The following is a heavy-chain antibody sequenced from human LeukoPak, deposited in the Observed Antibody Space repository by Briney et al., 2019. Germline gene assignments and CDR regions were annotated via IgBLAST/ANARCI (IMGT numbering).Heavy chain of an antibody. CDR1: GGSISGYY. Sequence: SSEALSLTCTVSGGSISGYYWGWIRQPPGKRLEWIGYVYDTGATNHNPSLKSRFTISIDTSKNQFSLYLSSVTAADTAVYYCARLPLIATTRGGFDPWGQGTLVTVSS. J-gene: IGHJ5*02. V-gene: IGHV4-59*08. D-gene: IGHD1/OR15-1a*01. CDR2: VYDTGAT. CDR3: ARLPLIATTRGGFDP.